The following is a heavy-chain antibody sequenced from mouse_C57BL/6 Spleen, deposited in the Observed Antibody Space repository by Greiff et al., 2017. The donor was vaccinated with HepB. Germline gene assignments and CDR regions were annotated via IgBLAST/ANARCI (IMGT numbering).Heavy chain of an antibody. CDR3: TREGNYWYFDV. Sequence: EVQLQQSGEGLVKPGGSLKLSCAASGFTFSSYAMSWVRQTPEKRLEWVAYISSGGDYIYYADTVKGRFTISRDNARNTLYLQMSSLKSEDTAMYYCTREGNYWYFDVWGTGTTVTVSS. J-gene: IGHJ1*03. CDR1: GFTFSSYA. D-gene: IGHD2-1*01. V-gene: IGHV5-9-1*02. CDR2: ISSGGDYI.